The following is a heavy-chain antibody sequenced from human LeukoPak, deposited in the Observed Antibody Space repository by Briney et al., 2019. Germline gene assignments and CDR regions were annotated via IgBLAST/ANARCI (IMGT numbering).Heavy chain of an antibody. CDR2: IIPTLGTA. CDR3: ARDIVVVPAALPTYGMDV. J-gene: IGHJ6*02. V-gene: IGHV1-69*06. D-gene: IGHD2-2*01. Sequence: SVKVSCKTSGGTFNSNSITWVRQAPGQGLEWMVGIIPTLGTAISAPKFLGRVTITADKSTSTAYMELSSLRSEDTAVYYCARDIVVVPAALPTYGMDVWGQGTTVTVSS. CDR1: GGTFNSNS.